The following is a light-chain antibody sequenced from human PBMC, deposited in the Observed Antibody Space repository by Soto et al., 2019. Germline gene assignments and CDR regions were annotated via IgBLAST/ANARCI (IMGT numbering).Light chain of an antibody. CDR3: SSYTSSSSPWV. CDR2: EVS. Sequence: QSALTQPASVSGSPGQSITISCTRTSSDVGGYNYVSWYQQHPGKAPKLMIYEVSNRPSGVSNRFSGSKSGNTASLTISGLQAEDKADYYCSSYTSSSSPWVFGGGTKLTVL. V-gene: IGLV2-14*01. CDR1: SSDVGGYNY. J-gene: IGLJ3*02.